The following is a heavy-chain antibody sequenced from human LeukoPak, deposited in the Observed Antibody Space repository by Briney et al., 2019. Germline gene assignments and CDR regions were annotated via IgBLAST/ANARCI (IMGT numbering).Heavy chain of an antibody. D-gene: IGHD2-21*01. V-gene: IGHV3-23*01. Sequence: PGGSLRLSCAASGFTFSNYAMTWVRQAPGKGLEWVSVIGGSGGGTYYADSVKGRFTISRDNSKNTLYLQMNSLRAEDTAVYYCAKFLFAAWAFDVWGQGTLVTVSS. CDR2: IGGSGGGT. CDR1: GFTFSNYA. CDR3: AKFLFAAWAFDV. J-gene: IGHJ3*01.